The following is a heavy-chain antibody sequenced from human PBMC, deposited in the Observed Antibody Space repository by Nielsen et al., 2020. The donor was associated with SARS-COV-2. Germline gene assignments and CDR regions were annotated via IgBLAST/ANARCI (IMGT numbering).Heavy chain of an antibody. D-gene: IGHD3-22*01. Sequence: SETLSLTCTVSGGSISSSSYYWGWIRQHPGKGLEWIGYIYYSGSTYYNPSLKSRVTISVDTSKNQFSLKLSSVTAADTAVYYCARDPPQDYDSSGPGGYFDYWGQGTLVTVSS. V-gene: IGHV4-31*03. J-gene: IGHJ4*02. CDR2: IYYSGST. CDR3: ARDPPQDYDSSGPGGYFDY. CDR1: GGSISSSSYY.